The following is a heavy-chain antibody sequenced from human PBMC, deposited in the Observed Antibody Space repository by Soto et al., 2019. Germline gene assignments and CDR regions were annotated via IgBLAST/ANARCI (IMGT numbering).Heavy chain of an antibody. CDR3: ARHKGRGYDWAFDI. CDR2: ISYSGST. V-gene: IGHV4-59*08. J-gene: IGHJ3*02. Sequence: SETLSLTCTFSGGSISSYSWSWSRQPPGRGLEGIAYISYSGSTNFNPSLKSRVTVSIDTSKSQFSLRVTSVTAADTAFYYCARHKGRGYDWAFDIWGQGTLVTVSS. D-gene: IGHD5-12*01. CDR1: GGSISSYS.